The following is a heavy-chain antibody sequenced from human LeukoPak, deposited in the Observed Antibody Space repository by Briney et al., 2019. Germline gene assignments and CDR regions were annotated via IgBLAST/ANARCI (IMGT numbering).Heavy chain of an antibody. J-gene: IGHJ3*02. CDR1: GGTFSSYA. V-gene: IGHV1-69*13. Sequence: GASVKVSCKASGGTFSSYAISWVRQAPGQGLEWMGGIIPIFGTANYAQKFQGRVTITADESTSTAYMELSSLRSEDTAVYYCARAGLRDSSGYYWSSGNAFDIWGQGTMVTVSS. CDR2: IIPIFGTA. CDR3: ARAGLRDSSGYYWSSGNAFDI. D-gene: IGHD3-22*01.